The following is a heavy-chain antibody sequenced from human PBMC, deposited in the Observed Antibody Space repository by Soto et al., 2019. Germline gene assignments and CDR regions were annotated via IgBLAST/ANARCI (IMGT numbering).Heavy chain of an antibody. V-gene: IGHV4-59*01. CDR1: GGSISSYH. Sequence: PSETLSLTCTFSGGSISSYHWSWIRQPPGKGLEWIGDIDYSGSTNYNPSLKSRVSISVDTSTNQFSLKLTSVTAADTAVYYCAREPYGAYCTGDCRSDAFDIWGQGTMVTVSS. J-gene: IGHJ3*02. CDR3: AREPYGAYCTGDCRSDAFDI. D-gene: IGHD2-21*02. CDR2: IDYSGST.